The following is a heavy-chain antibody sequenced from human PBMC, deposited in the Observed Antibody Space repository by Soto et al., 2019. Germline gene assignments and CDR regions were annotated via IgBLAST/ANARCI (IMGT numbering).Heavy chain of an antibody. D-gene: IGHD2-8*02. V-gene: IGHV3-23*01. CDR1: GFTFSSYA. CDR3: AKGQTGGNGMGLFDP. Sequence: EVQLLESGGGLVQPGGSLRLSCGGSGFTFSSYAMSWVRQAPGKGLEWVSGISDSDGSTYYADSVKGRFTISRDNSKNTLYLQANSLRAEDTAVYYCAKGQTGGNGMGLFDPWGQGTLVTVSS. J-gene: IGHJ5*02. CDR2: ISDSDGST.